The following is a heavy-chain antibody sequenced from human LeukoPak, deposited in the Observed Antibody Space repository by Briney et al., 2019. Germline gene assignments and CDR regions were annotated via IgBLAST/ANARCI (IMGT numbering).Heavy chain of an antibody. Sequence: GGSLRFSCAASGFTFSSYSMNWVRQAPGKGLEWVSSISSSSSYTYYADSVKGRFTISRDNAKNSLYLQMNSLRAEDTAVYYCARFGSGYYQFDYWGQGTLVTVSS. V-gene: IGHV3-21*01. J-gene: IGHJ4*02. CDR1: GFTFSSYS. CDR2: ISSSSSYT. D-gene: IGHD3-22*01. CDR3: ARFGSGYYQFDY.